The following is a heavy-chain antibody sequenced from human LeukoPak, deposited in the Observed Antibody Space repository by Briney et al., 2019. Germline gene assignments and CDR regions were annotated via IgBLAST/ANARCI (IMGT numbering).Heavy chain of an antibody. V-gene: IGHV4-4*02. CDR1: GGSISSSNW. CDR3: ARTYGSSGLGYFDL. CDR2: IFHGGST. J-gene: IGHJ2*01. D-gene: IGHD6-13*01. Sequence: SGTLSLTCAVSGGSISSSNWWSWVRQPPGKGLEWIGEIFHGGSTNFNPSLKSRLTISVDTSKNQFSLKLSSVTAADTAVYYCARTYGSSGLGYFDLWGRGTLVTVSS.